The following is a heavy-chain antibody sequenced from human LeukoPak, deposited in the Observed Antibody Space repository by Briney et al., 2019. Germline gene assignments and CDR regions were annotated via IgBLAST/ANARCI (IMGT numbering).Heavy chain of an antibody. Sequence: GGSLRLSCAASGFTFSSYAMSWVRQAPGKGLEWVSAISGSGGSTYYADSVKGRFTISRDNSKNTLYLQMNSLRAEDTAVYYCAKVDGYCSSTSCYPVYDPWGQGTLVTVSS. CDR1: GFTFSSYA. V-gene: IGHV3-23*01. CDR2: ISGSGGST. J-gene: IGHJ5*02. CDR3: AKVDGYCSSTSCYPVYDP. D-gene: IGHD2-2*01.